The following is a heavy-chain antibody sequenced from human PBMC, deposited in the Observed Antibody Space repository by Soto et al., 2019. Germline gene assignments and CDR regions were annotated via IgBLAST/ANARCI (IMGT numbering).Heavy chain of an antibody. V-gene: IGHV4-31*03. CDR3: ARVNLHAQLYFDS. CDR2: IYYSGST. D-gene: IGHD2-2*01. Sequence: QVQLQESGPGLVKPSQTLSLTCTVSGGSISSGGYYWSWIRQHPGKGLEWIGYIYYSGSTYYNPALQRRGXXSXDXXENQFSLKLSSVTAADTAVYYCARVNLHAQLYFDSWGQGTLVTVSS. J-gene: IGHJ4*02. CDR1: GGSISSGGYY.